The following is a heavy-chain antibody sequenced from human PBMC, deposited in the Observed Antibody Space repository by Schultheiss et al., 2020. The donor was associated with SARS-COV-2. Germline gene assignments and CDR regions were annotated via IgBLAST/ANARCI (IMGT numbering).Heavy chain of an antibody. D-gene: IGHD6-13*01. J-gene: IGHJ3*02. V-gene: IGHV4-34*01. Sequence: SQTLSLTCAVYGGSFRNYYWNWIRQSPGKGLEWIGEIYHSGSTYYNPSLKSRVTISVDTSKNQFSLKLSSVTAADTALYYCAKDMDSSSWDAFDIWGQGTMVTVSS. CDR2: IYHSGST. CDR1: GGSFRNYY. CDR3: AKDMDSSSWDAFDI.